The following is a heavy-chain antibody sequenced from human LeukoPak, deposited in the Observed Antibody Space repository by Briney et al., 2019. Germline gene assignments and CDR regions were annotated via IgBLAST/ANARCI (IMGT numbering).Heavy chain of an antibody. CDR3: ARDETMVQGVIYVLPDY. V-gene: IGHV1-18*01. CDR1: GYTFTSYG. CDR2: ISAYNGNT. Sequence: ASVKVSCKASGYTFTSYGISWVRQAPGQGLEWMGWISAYNGNTNYAQKLQGRVTMTTDTSTSTAYMELRSLRSDDTAVYYCARDETMVQGVIYVLPDYWGQGTLVTVSS. J-gene: IGHJ4*02. D-gene: IGHD3-10*01.